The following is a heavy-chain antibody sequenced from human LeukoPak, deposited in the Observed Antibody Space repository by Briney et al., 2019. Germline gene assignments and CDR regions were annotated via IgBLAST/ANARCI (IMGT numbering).Heavy chain of an antibody. Sequence: GASVKVSCKASGYTFTGYYMHWVRQAPGQGLEWMGWINPNSGGTNYAQKFQGRVTMTRDTSISTAYMELSRLRSDDTAVYYCARVFSSWTGGAFDIWGQGTMVTVSS. J-gene: IGHJ3*02. V-gene: IGHV1-2*02. CDR3: ARVFSSWTGGAFDI. CDR1: GYTFTGYY. CDR2: INPNSGGT. D-gene: IGHD6-13*01.